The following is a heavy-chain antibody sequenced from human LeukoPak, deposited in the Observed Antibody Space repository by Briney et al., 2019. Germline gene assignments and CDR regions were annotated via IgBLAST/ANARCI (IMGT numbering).Heavy chain of an antibody. D-gene: IGHD3-10*02. J-gene: IGHJ4*02. Sequence: PGGSLRLFCAVSGFTFRTYGMNWVRQAPGKGLEWVAIISYDGSNEDYADSVKGRFTISRDNSKNTLYLQMNSLRAEDSAVYYCAKSRVRGVYYFDYWGQGTLVTVSS. CDR1: GFTFRTYG. V-gene: IGHV3-30*18. CDR2: ISYDGSNE. CDR3: AKSRVRGVYYFDY.